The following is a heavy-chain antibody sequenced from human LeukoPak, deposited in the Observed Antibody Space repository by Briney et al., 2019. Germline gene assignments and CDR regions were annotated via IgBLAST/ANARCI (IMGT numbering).Heavy chain of an antibody. V-gene: IGHV1-2*06. CDR1: GYTFTGYY. J-gene: IGHJ4*02. D-gene: IGHD5-18*01. CDR2: INPNTGGT. CDR3: ARDRLRGESTGGYHFDY. Sequence: ASVKVSCKASGYTFTGYYMHWVRQAPGQGLEWMGRINPNTGGTNSAQRFQGRVTMTRDTSISTAYMELNRLRSDDTAVYYCARDRLRGESTGGYHFDYWGQGTLVTVSS.